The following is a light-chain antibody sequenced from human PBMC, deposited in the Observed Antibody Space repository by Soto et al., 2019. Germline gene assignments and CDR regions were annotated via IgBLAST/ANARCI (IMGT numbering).Light chain of an antibody. CDR2: GAS. Sequence: EVMMTQSAATLSVSKGERATLSCRASQSVSSNLAWYQQKPGQAPRLLIYGASTRATAIPARFSGSGSGTEFTLTISSLQSEDFAVYYCQQYNNWPVTFGQGTMVDIK. J-gene: IGKJ1*01. CDR3: QQYNNWPVT. V-gene: IGKV3-15*01. CDR1: QSVSSN.